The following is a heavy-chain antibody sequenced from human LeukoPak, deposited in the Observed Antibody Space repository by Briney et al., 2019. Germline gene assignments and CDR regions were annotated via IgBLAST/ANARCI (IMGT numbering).Heavy chain of an antibody. Sequence: ASVKVSCKASGYTFTRCAINWLRQAPGQGLEWMGWINMYTANPAYAQGFTERFVFSLDTSVTTAYLQISNLKTEDTAVYYCARHDNDDDFDYWGQGTLVTVSS. CDR2: INMYTANP. CDR3: ARHDNDDDFDY. D-gene: IGHD3-16*01. J-gene: IGHJ4*02. V-gene: IGHV7-4-1*02. CDR1: GYTFTRCA.